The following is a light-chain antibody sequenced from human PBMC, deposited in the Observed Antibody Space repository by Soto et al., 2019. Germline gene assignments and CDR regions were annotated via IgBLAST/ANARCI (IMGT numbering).Light chain of an antibody. CDR2: EVT. Sequence: QSPLTQPADVSGSPGQSITISCTGSNSYVGGYYYVSWYQQHTGKAPKLIIYEVTNRPSGVSNRFSGSKSGSTACLTISGLQFEDEADYHCVSYSSLSTRVFGTGTKVTVL. CDR3: VSYSSLSTRV. J-gene: IGLJ1*01. V-gene: IGLV2-14*01. CDR1: NSYVGGYYY.